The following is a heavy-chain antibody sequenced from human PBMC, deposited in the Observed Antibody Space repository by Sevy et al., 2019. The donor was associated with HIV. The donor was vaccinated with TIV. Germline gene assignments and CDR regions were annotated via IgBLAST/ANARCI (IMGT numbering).Heavy chain of an antibody. D-gene: IGHD1-26*01. Sequence: GGSLRLSCAASGFTFSSYAMSWVRQAPGKGLEWVSAISGSGGSTYYADSVKGRFTISRDNSKNTLYLQMNSLRAEDTAVYYGAKDSGSYYLPRYYFDYWGQGTLVTVSS. V-gene: IGHV3-23*01. CDR2: ISGSGGST. CDR3: AKDSGSYYLPRYYFDY. CDR1: GFTFSSYA. J-gene: IGHJ4*02.